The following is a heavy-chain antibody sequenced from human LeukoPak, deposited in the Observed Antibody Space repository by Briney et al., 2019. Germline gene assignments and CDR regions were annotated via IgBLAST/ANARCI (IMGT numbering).Heavy chain of an antibody. Sequence: PSETLSLTCTVSGGSISSYYWSWIRQPAGKGLEWIGRIYTSGSTNYNPSLKSRDTMSVDTSKNQFSLKLSSVTAADTAVYYCARSLWFGELRYFDYWGQGTLVTVSS. D-gene: IGHD3-10*01. CDR2: IYTSGST. V-gene: IGHV4-4*07. CDR3: ARSLWFGELRYFDY. J-gene: IGHJ4*02. CDR1: GGSISSYY.